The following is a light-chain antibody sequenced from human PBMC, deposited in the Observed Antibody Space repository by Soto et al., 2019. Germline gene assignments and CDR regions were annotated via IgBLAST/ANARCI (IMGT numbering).Light chain of an antibody. Sequence: QPVLTQPPSVSAAPGQKVTISCSGSSSNIGSNVVSWYQQVPGTAPRLLTYDDTKRASGIPDRFSGSKSGSSATLGITGLQTGDEADYYCGTWDNSLSVVVFGGGTKVTVL. J-gene: IGLJ2*01. CDR1: SSNIGSNV. V-gene: IGLV1-51*02. CDR3: GTWDNSLSVVV. CDR2: DDT.